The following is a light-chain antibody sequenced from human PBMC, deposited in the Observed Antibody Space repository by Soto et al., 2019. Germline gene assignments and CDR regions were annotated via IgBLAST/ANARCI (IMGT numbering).Light chain of an antibody. CDR2: GNS. Sequence: QSVLAQPPSVSGAPGQRVTISCNGSSSNIGAGYDVQWYHQLPVTAPKLLIYGNSNRPSGVPDRFSGSKSGTSASLAITGLQDEDEADYYCQSYDSCLGAYGFGTGTKVTV. CDR3: QSYDSCLGAYG. J-gene: IGLJ1*01. CDR1: SSNIGAGYD. V-gene: IGLV1-40*01.